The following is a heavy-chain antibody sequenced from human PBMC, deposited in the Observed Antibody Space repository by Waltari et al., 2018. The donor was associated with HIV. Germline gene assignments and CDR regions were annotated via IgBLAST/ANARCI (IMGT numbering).Heavy chain of an antibody. CDR1: GGSISSGDYY. J-gene: IGHJ5*02. CDR3: ARAADGYPLDRFDP. D-gene: IGHD5-18*01. CDR2: IYYSGST. Sequence: QVQLQESGPGLVKPSQTLSLTCTVSGGSISSGDYYWCWIRHPPGKGLEWIGYIYYSGSTEYITSLRSGVIISVDTARDQFSRKLSAGTAADTAVYYCARAADGYPLDRFDPWGQGTVVTGSS. V-gene: IGHV4-30-4*01.